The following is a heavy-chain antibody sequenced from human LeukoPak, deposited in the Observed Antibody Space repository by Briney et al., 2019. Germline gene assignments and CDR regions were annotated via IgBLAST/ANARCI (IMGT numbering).Heavy chain of an antibody. D-gene: IGHD5-12*01. CDR2: INHSGNT. J-gene: IGHJ6*02. V-gene: IGHV4-34*01. CDR1: GESFSDHF. CDR3: ARGWLRRYYGMDV. Sequence: SETLSLTCAVYGESFSDHFWTWIRQPPGKGLEWIGEINHSGNTNYNPSLKSRVTISADTSKNQFSLKLRSASSADTAVYYCARGWLRRYYGMDVWGQGTTVTVSS.